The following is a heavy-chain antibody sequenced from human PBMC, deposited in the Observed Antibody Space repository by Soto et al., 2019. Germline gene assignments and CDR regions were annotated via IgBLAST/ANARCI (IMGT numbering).Heavy chain of an antibody. CDR1: GFSLSTSGVG. CDR2: IYWDDDK. Sequence: QITLKESGPTLVKPTQTLTLTCTFSGFSLSTSGVGVGWIRQPPGKALEWLALIYWDDDKRYSPSLKSRLTITKDSSKNQVVLTLTNLDPVDTATYYCAHRDAFLAHIDSWGQGTLVTVSS. V-gene: IGHV2-5*02. D-gene: IGHD3-3*02. J-gene: IGHJ4*02. CDR3: AHRDAFLAHIDS.